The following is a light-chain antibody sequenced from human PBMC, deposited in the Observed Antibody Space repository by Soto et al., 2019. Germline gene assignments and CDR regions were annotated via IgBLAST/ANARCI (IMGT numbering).Light chain of an antibody. CDR2: GNS. Sequence: SVLAQPPSVSGAPGQRVTSSCTGSSSNIGAGYDVHWYQQLPGTAPKLLIYGNSNRPSGAPDRFSGSKSGTSASLAITGLQAEDEADYYCQSYDSSLSGSVCGTGTKVTV. J-gene: IGLJ1*01. V-gene: IGLV1-40*01. CDR3: QSYDSSLSGSV. CDR1: SSNIGAGYD.